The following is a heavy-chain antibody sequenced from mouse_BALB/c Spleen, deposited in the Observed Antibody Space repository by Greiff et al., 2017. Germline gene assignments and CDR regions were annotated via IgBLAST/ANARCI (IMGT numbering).Heavy chain of an antibody. CDR3: TRSGILTTVVAKGYFDV. D-gene: IGHD1-1*01. J-gene: IGHJ1*01. CDR2: IYPGNSDT. Sequence: EVQLQQSGTVLARPGASVKMSCKASGYTFTSYWMHWVKQRPGQGLEWIGAIYPGNSDTSYNQKFKGKAKLTAVTSTSTAYMELSSLTNEDSAVYYCTRSGILTTVVAKGYFDVWGAGTTVTVSS. CDR1: GYTFTSYW. V-gene: IGHV1-5*01.